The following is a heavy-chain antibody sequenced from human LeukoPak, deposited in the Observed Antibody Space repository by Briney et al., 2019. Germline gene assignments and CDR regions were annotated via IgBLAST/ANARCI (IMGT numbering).Heavy chain of an antibody. D-gene: IGHD2-15*01. CDR2: IYYSGNT. Sequence: SETLSLTCTVSGGSISGYFWSWIRQPPGKGLEWIGYIYYSGNTNYNPSLKSRGTISVDTSKNPFSLKLSSVTAADTAVYYCARDPHVASYCSGGGCYSQDYYGMDVWGQGTTVTVS. CDR1: GGSISGYF. J-gene: IGHJ6*02. CDR3: ARDPHVASYCSGGGCYSQDYYGMDV. V-gene: IGHV4-59*01.